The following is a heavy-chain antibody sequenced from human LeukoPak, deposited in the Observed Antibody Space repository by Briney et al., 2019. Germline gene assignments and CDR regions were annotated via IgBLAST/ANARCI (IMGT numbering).Heavy chain of an antibody. J-gene: IGHJ4*02. Sequence: PGGSLRLSCAASGFPFSNYPMTWVRQAPGKGLEWVSSINTDGGATYYADSLKGRFTVSRGNSNNTLYLQMNGLRAEDTAVYYCAKHGNYDTSGFYYVHFWGQGTLVTVSS. D-gene: IGHD3-22*01. V-gene: IGHV3-23*01. CDR1: GFPFSNYP. CDR3: AKHGNYDTSGFYYVHF. CDR2: INTDGGAT.